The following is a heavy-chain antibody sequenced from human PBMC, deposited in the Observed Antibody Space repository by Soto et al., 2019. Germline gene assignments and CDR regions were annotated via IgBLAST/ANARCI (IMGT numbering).Heavy chain of an antibody. D-gene: IGHD2-8*01. CDR3: AKDATAVNGVWDPFDM. CDR2: VGGSDTDK. Sequence: EVQLLESGGGVVQPGGSLRLSCAASGCTLSAYAMSWVRQAPGKGLQWVSGVGGSDTDKHYADSVRGRFTVSRDNSKNTLYLQMNSLRADDTAVYYCAKDATAVNGVWDPFDMWGQGTEVTVSS. V-gene: IGHV3-23*01. J-gene: IGHJ3*02. CDR1: GCTLSAYA.